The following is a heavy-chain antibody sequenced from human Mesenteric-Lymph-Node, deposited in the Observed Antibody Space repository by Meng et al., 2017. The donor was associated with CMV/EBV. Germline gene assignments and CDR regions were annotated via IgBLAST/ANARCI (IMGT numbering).Heavy chain of an antibody. V-gene: IGHV3-15*01. Sequence: GESLKISCAASGFTFSSYSTNWVRQAPGKGLEWVGRIKSKTDGGTTDCAAPGKGRFTISRDDSKNTLYLQMNSLKTEDTAVYYCTTRTPGDYYDSSGYYYWGQGTLVTVSS. D-gene: IGHD3-22*01. CDR2: IKSKTDGGTT. CDR3: TTRTPGDYYDSSGYYY. CDR1: GFTFSSYS. J-gene: IGHJ4*02.